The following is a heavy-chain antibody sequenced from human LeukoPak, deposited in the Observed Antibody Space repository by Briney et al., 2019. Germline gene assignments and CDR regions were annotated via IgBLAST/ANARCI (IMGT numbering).Heavy chain of an antibody. CDR2: IYNSGNT. CDR1: GGSINSYY. J-gene: IGHJ5*02. Sequence: SETLSLTCTVSGGSINSYYWTWIRQPPGKGLEWIGNIYNSGNTNYNPSLKSRVTISVDTSKNQFSLKLSSVTAADTAVYYCARAVMVRGVCNWFDPWGQGTLVTVSS. D-gene: IGHD3-10*01. CDR3: ARAVMVRGVCNWFDP. V-gene: IGHV4-59*12.